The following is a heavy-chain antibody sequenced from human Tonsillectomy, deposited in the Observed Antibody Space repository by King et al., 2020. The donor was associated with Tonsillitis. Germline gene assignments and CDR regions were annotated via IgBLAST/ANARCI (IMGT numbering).Heavy chain of an antibody. CDR3: AKDSWWEVTTPDAFDI. J-gene: IGHJ3*02. Sequence: VQLVESGGGVVQPGRSLRLSCAASGFTFSSYGMHWVRQAPGKGLEWVAIISYDGSNIYFADSVKGRFTISRDNSKNTLYLQMNSLRAEDTAFYYCAKDSWWEVTTPDAFDIWGQGTMVTVSS. D-gene: IGHD1-26*01. CDR2: ISYDGSNI. V-gene: IGHV3-30*18. CDR1: GFTFSSYG.